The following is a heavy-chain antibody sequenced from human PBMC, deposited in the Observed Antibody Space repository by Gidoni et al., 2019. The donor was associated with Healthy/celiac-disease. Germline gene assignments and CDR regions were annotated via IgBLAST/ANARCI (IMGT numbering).Heavy chain of an antibody. CDR3: ARAFGYSYGYKGGY. CDR1: GLTFRSYS. J-gene: IGHJ4*02. Sequence: EVQLVESGGGLVKHGGSLRLSCAACGLTFRSYSMNWVRQATGKGLEWVSSISSISSYIYYSDSVKGRFTISRDNAKNSLYLQMNSLRAEDTAVYYCARAFGYSYGYKGGYWGQGTLVTVSS. CDR2: ISSISSYI. V-gene: IGHV3-21*01. D-gene: IGHD5-18*01.